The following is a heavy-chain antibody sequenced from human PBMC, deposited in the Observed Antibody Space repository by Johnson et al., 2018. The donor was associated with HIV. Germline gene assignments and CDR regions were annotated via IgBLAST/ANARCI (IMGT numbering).Heavy chain of an antibody. CDR3: ARAGGTGTAYDAFDI. CDR1: GFTFSSYA. V-gene: IGHV3-64*01. D-gene: IGHD1-7*01. CDR2: ISSNGGST. Sequence: VQLVESGGGLVQPGGSLRLSCAASGFTFSSYAMHWVRQAPGKGLEYVSAISSNGGSTYYANSVKGRFTISRDNSKNSLYMQMNSLRAEDTALYYCARAGGTGTAYDAFDIWGQGTMVTVAS. J-gene: IGHJ3*02.